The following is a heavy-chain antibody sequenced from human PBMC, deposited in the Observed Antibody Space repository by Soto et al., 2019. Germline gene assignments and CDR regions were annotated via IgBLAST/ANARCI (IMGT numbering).Heavy chain of an antibody. CDR3: AKTITTYSGDSRGRGALVDY. Sequence: QVQLVESGGGVVQPGRSLRLSCAASGFTFSTYGMHWVRQPPGKGLECVAVISSDGKSEHYADPVKGRFSISSDNSKNTRSLQMNILRVEDTVVYYCAKTITTYSGDSRGRGALVDYWGHGTLVTVSS. CDR2: ISSDGKSE. J-gene: IGHJ4*01. V-gene: IGHV3-30*18. CDR1: GFTFSTYG. D-gene: IGHD3-22*01.